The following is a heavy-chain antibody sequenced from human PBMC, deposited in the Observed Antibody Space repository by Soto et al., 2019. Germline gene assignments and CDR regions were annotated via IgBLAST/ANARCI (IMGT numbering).Heavy chain of an antibody. Sequence: GGSLRLSCAASGFTFSSYAMSWVRQAPGKGLEWVSAISGSGGSTYYANSVKGRFTISRDNSKNTLYLQMNSLRAEDTAVYYCAKEILEGYYGYYFDYWGQGTLVTVSS. V-gene: IGHV3-23*01. D-gene: IGHD3-3*01. CDR2: ISGSGGST. J-gene: IGHJ4*02. CDR3: AKEILEGYYGYYFDY. CDR1: GFTFSSYA.